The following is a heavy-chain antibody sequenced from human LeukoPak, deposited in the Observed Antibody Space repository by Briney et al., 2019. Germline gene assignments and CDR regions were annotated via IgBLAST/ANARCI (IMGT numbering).Heavy chain of an antibody. CDR1: GGSISSGGYY. CDR2: IYCSGST. Sequence: SQTLSLTCTVSGGSISSGGYYWSWIRQHPGKGLEWIGYIYCSGSTYYNPSLKSRVTISVDTSKNQFSLKLSSVTAADTAVYYCARVTSGGSGSYSWFDPWGQGTLVTVSS. V-gene: IGHV4-31*03. J-gene: IGHJ5*02. D-gene: IGHD3-10*01. CDR3: ARVTSGGSGSYSWFDP.